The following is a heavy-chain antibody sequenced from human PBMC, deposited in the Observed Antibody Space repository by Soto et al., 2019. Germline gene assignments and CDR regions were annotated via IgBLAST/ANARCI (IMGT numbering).Heavy chain of an antibody. Sequence: QVPLVQSGAEVKQPGASVKVSCKASGYPFTNYGFTWVRQAPGQGLEWMGWISTYNGNTKNAQKVQGRLTMTTDTSTSTANMELTSLRSDDTAVYYCARTTVTASYYYMDVWGKGTTVTVSS. V-gene: IGHV1-18*01. CDR2: ISTYNGNT. D-gene: IGHD4-17*01. CDR3: ARTTVTASYYYMDV. CDR1: GYPFTNYG. J-gene: IGHJ6*03.